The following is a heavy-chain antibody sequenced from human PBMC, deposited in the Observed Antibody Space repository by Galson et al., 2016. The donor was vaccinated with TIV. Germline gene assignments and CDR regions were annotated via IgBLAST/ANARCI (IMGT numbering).Heavy chain of an antibody. J-gene: IGHJ4*02. V-gene: IGHV3-23*01. CDR2: ISGGGGSS. CDR3: AKMDSSGFDYVRRFDF. CDR1: GFTFSSYA. Sequence: SLRLSCAASGFTFSSYALTWVRQAPGKGLEWVSAISGGGGSSYYGDPVKGRFTISRDNSEKMLYLQMNSLRAEDTAVYYCAKMDSSGFDYVRRFDFWGQGTLATVSS. D-gene: IGHD3-22*01.